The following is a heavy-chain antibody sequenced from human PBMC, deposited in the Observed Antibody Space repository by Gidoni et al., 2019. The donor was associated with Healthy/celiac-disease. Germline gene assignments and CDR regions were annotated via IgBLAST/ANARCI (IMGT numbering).Heavy chain of an antibody. V-gene: IGHV1-69*01. J-gene: IGHJ3*02. Sequence: QVQLVQSGAEVKKPRSSVKVSCTASGGTPTSYAISWVRQAPGQGLEWMGGIIPIFGTANYAQKFQGRVTITADESTSTAYMELSSLRSEDTAVYYCARDRLNWNALRAFDIWGQGTMVTVSS. D-gene: IGHD1-1*01. CDR3: ARDRLNWNALRAFDI. CDR2: IIPIFGTA. CDR1: GGTPTSYA.